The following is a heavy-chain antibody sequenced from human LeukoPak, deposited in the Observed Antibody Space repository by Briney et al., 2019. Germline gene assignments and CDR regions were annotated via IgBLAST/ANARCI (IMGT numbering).Heavy chain of an antibody. Sequence: VGSLRLSCAASGFTFSDACMTWVRQAPGRGLECVRFIRSKTDGGTTDSAAPVKGRFTVSRDDSKNTLYLQMNSLKTEDTAVYYCTTWSSQFDYWGQGTLVTVSS. CDR3: TTWSSQFDY. J-gene: IGHJ4*02. D-gene: IGHD6-6*01. V-gene: IGHV3-15*01. CDR2: IRSKTDGGTT. CDR1: GFTFSDAC.